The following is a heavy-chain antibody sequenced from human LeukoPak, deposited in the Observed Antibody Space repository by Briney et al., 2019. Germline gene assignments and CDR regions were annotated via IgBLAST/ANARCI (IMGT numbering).Heavy chain of an antibody. D-gene: IGHD6-6*01. V-gene: IGHV4-39*01. J-gene: IGHJ5*02. Sequence: PSETLSLTCTVSGGSISSSSYYWGWIRQPPGKGLEWIGSIYYSGSTYYNPSLKSRVTISVDTSKNQFSLRLSSVTAAGTAVYYCARRSRGSSSLWFDPWGQGTLVTVSS. CDR1: GGSISSSSYY. CDR2: IYYSGST. CDR3: ARRSRGSSSLWFDP.